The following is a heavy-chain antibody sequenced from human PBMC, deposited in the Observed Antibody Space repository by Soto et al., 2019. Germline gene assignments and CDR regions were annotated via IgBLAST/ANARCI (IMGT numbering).Heavy chain of an antibody. D-gene: IGHD6-19*01. CDR2: IYYSGST. J-gene: IGHJ4*02. V-gene: IGHV4-39*01. CDR3: ARRDRWSSSGWYGNDY. Sequence: QLQLQESGPGLVKPSETLSLTCTVSGGSISSSSYYWGWIRQPPGKGLEWIGSIYYSGSTYYNPSLKSRVTISVDTSKNQFSLKLSSVTAADTAVYYCARRDRWSSSGWYGNDYWGQGTLVTVSS. CDR1: GGSISSSSYY.